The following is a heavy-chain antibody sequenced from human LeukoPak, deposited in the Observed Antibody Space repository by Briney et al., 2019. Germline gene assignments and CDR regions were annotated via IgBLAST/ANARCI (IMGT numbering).Heavy chain of an antibody. CDR2: INPNSGGT. V-gene: IGHV1-2*02. J-gene: IGHJ4*02. CDR1: GYTFTGYY. CDR3: ARLHKVRGVIGGNYFDY. D-gene: IGHD3-10*01. Sequence: ASVKVSCKASGYTFTGYYMHWVRQAPGQGLEWMGWINPNSGGTNYAQKFQGRVTMTRDTSISTAYMELSRLRSDDTAVYYCARLHKVRGVIGGNYFDYWGQGTLVTVSS.